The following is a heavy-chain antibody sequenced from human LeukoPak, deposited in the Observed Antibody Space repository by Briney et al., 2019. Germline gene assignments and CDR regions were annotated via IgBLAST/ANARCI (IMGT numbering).Heavy chain of an antibody. V-gene: IGHV4-59*01. D-gene: IGHD6-13*01. J-gene: IGHJ4*02. CDR2: IYYSGST. CDR1: GGSISSYY. Sequence: SETLSLTCTVSGGSISSYYWSWIRQPPGKGLEWIGYIYYSGSTNYNPSLKSRVTIPVDTSKNQFSLKLSSVTAADTAVYYCARVSSCGRTPTFDYWGQGTLVTVSS. CDR3: ARVSSCGRTPTFDY.